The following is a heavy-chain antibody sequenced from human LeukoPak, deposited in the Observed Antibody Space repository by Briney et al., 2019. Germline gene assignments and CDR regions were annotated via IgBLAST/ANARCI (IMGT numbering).Heavy chain of an antibody. CDR3: ARTRRYCSGGSCSYFDY. V-gene: IGHV1-2*02. CDR1: GYTFTGDY. D-gene: IGHD2-15*01. J-gene: IGHJ4*02. CDR2: ISPNSGGK. Sequence: ASVKVSCKASGYTFTGDYRHWVRQAPGQGREWMGWISPNSGGKNYAKKVQGRVTMTRDTSISTAYIELSRLRSDDTAVYYCARTRRYCSGGSCSYFDYWGQGTLVTVSS.